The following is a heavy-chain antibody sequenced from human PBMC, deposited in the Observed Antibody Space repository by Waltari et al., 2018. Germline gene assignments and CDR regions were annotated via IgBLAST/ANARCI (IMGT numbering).Heavy chain of an antibody. J-gene: IGHJ2*01. Sequence: QVQLQESGPGLVKHSETLSLTCTVSGGSISGYYWSRIGQPPGKGLEWIGYIYYSGSTNYNPSLKSRVTISVDTSKNQFSLKLSSVTAADTAVYYCARARDGDYGDWYFDLWGRGTLVTVSS. D-gene: IGHD4-17*01. CDR2: IYYSGST. CDR1: GGSISGYY. CDR3: ARARDGDYGDWYFDL. V-gene: IGHV4-59*01.